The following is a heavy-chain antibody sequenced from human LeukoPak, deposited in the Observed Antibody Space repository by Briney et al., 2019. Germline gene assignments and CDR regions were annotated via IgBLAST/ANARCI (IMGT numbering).Heavy chain of an antibody. Sequence: SETLSLTCTVSSGSMSNYYWTWIRQSPGKGLEWIGYIYNSGTNYNPSLESRVTIAVDTSKSQFSLKLSSVTAADTAIYYCARVTSFWASPSIWGQGTLVTVSS. CDR3: ARVTSFWASPSI. D-gene: IGHD4-11*01. J-gene: IGHJ4*02. CDR2: IYNSGT. CDR1: SGSMSNYY. V-gene: IGHV4-59*01.